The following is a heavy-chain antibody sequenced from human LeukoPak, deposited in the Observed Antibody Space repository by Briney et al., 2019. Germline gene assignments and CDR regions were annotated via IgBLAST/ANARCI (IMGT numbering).Heavy chain of an antibody. CDR3: VKDQNYYGWFDP. CDR2: ISSNGGST. Sequence: GGSLKLSCSASGFTFSTYAMHWVRQAPGKGLEYVSAISSNGGSTYYADSVKGRFTISRDNSKNTLYLQMSSLRAEDTAVYYCVKDQNYYGWFDPWGQGTLVTVSS. D-gene: IGHD3-10*01. CDR1: GFTFSTYA. V-gene: IGHV3-64D*06. J-gene: IGHJ5*02.